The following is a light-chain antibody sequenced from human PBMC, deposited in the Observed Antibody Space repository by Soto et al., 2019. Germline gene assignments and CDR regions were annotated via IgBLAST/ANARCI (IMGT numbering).Light chain of an antibody. V-gene: IGKV2-29*03. CDR2: EVS. J-gene: IGKJ1*01. CDR3: MQAIDISWT. Sequence: ILMTQTPLSLSIIPGQTASISCKSSQSLLHSDGKTYFYWYVQKAGQAPQPLIYEVSNRFSGVPERLSGSGSRTDFTLKISRVEADDVGIYYCMQAIDISWTFGQGTKVDIX. CDR1: QSLLHSDGKTY.